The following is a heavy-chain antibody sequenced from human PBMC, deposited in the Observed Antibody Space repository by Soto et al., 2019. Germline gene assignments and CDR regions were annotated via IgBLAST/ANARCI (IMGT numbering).Heavy chain of an antibody. D-gene: IGHD2-2*01. CDR3: ARVVPGAEAWFGP. CDR1: GYTFYNYG. J-gene: IGHJ5*02. V-gene: IGHV1-18*01. Sequence: QVQLVQSGGEVKRPGASVKVSCKTYGYTFYNYGITWVRQAPGQPLEWLGWISLYSDGTNYAQKFQGRVSMTTDTSTTTAYMELRSLRSDDTAVYYCARVVPGAEAWFGPWGQGTLVTVAS. CDR2: ISLYSDGT.